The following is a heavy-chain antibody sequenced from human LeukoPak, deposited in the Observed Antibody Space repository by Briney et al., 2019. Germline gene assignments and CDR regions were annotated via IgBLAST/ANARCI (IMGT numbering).Heavy chain of an antibody. CDR3: ARTTGYSSGWADY. J-gene: IGHJ4*02. V-gene: IGHV3-7*01. D-gene: IGHD6-19*01. CDR1: GFTFSSYW. CDR2: IKHDGSEK. Sequence: PGESLRLSCAASGFTFSSYWMSWVRQAPGKGLEWVANIKHDGSEKYYVASVKGRFTISKDNAKNSLYLQMNSLRAEDTAVYYCARTTGYSSGWADYWGQGTLVTVSS.